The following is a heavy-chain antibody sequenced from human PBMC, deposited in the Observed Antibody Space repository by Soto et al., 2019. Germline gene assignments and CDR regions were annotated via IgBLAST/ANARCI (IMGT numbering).Heavy chain of an antibody. J-gene: IGHJ4*02. CDR3: ARDKLEMATIFDS. D-gene: IGHD5-12*01. CDR2: ISPYNGNT. Sequence: QVQLAQSGAEVKKPGASVKVSCKASGYTFTSHGISWVRQAPGQGLEWMGWISPYNGNTDYAQKVHGRVTMTTDTSTSTAYMEPRSLRSDDTAVYYCARDKLEMATIFDSWGQGALVTVSS. V-gene: IGHV1-18*01. CDR1: GYTFTSHG.